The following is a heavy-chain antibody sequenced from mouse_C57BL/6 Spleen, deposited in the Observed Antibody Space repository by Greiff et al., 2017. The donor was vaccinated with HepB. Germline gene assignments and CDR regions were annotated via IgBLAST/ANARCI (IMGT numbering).Heavy chain of an antibody. J-gene: IGHJ4*01. D-gene: IGHD2-3*01. Sequence: QVQLQQPGAELVKPGASVKLSCKASGYTFTSSWLHWVKQRPGQGLEWIGMIHPNSGSTNYHEKFKSKAKLTVDKSSSPAYMQLSSLTSEDSAVYYCARMTYDGYYDHARDYWGQGTSVTVSA. CDR3: ARMTYDGYYDHARDY. V-gene: IGHV1-64*01. CDR1: GYTFTSSW. CDR2: IHPNSGST.